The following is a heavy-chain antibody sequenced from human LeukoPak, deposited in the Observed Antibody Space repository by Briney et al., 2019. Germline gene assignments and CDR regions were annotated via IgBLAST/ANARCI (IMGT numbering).Heavy chain of an antibody. CDR1: GFTLTTYA. D-gene: IGHD2-15*01. CDR3: SPTP. V-gene: IGHV3-23*01. Sequence: PGGSLRLSCAASGFTLTTYAMGWVRQAPGKGLEWVSSISASGRSTYYADSAKGRFTISRGNSRNTLYLQMNSLRAEDTAIYYCSPTPGGQGTLVTVSS. CDR2: ISASGRST. J-gene: IGHJ4*02.